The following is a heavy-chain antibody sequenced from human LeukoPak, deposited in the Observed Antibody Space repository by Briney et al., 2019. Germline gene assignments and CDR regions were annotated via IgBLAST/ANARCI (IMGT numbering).Heavy chain of an antibody. Sequence: ASVKVSCTASGYTFTGYYMHWVRQAPGQGLEWMGWINPNSGGTNYAQKFQGRVTMTRDTSISTAYMELSRLRADDTAVYYCATLSGYSSGWYEYYFDYWGQGTLVTVSS. CDR1: GYTFTGYY. V-gene: IGHV1-2*02. CDR3: ATLSGYSSGWYEYYFDY. J-gene: IGHJ4*02. CDR2: INPNSGGT. D-gene: IGHD6-19*01.